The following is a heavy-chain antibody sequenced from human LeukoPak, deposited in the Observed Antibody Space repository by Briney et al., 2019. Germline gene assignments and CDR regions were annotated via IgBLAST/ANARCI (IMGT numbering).Heavy chain of an antibody. CDR3: ARVRKDIVVVVAATTSFGYYYYMDV. V-gene: IGHV3-33*01. D-gene: IGHD2-15*01. CDR1: GFTFSSYG. CDR2: IWYDGSNK. Sequence: GGSLRLSCAASGFTFSSYGMHWVRQAPGKGLEWVAVIWYDGSNKYYADSVKGRFTISRDNSKNTLYLQMNSLRAEDTAVYYCARVRKDIVVVVAATTSFGYYYYMDVWGKGTTVTVSS. J-gene: IGHJ6*03.